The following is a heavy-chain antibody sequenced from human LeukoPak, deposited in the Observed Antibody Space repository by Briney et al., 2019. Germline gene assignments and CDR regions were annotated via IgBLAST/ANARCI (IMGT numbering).Heavy chain of an antibody. CDR2: IYWDDDK. Sequence: SGPTLVNPIETLTLTCTFSEFSLSTSGVGVGWIRQPPGKALEWLALIYWDDDKRYSPSLKSRLTITKVTSTNQVVLAMTNMDPVDTGTYYCAHRRGGYNWNHGDFDYWGQGTLVTVSS. J-gene: IGHJ4*02. CDR1: EFSLSTSGVG. D-gene: IGHD1-14*01. V-gene: IGHV2-5*02. CDR3: AHRRGGYNWNHGDFDY.